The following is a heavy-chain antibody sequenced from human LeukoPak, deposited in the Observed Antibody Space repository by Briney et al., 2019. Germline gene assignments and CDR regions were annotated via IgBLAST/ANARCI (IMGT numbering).Heavy chain of an antibody. D-gene: IGHD3-10*01. J-gene: IGHJ4*02. CDR3: ARHKGSGSAGDDY. CDR2: IYPGDSDT. V-gene: IGHV5-51*01. Sequence: GESLKISCKGSGYSFTSYWIGWVRQLPGKGLGWMGIIYPGDSDTRYSPSFQGQVTTSADKSISTAYLQWSSLKASDTAMYYCARHKGSGSAGDDYWGQGTLVTVSS. CDR1: GYSFTSYW.